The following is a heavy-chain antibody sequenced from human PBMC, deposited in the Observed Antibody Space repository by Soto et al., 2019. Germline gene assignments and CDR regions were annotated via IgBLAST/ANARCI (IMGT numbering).Heavy chain of an antibody. D-gene: IGHD3-3*01. CDR1: GFTFSSYA. CDR3: AKQYDFWSGYQPDY. CDR2: ISGSGGST. Sequence: EVQLLESGGGLVQPGGSLRLSCAASGFTFSSYAMSWVRQAPGKGLEWVSAISGSGGSTYYADSVKGRFTISRDNSKNTLYLHMNSLRAEDTAVYYCAKQYDFWSGYQPDYWGQGTLVTVSS. V-gene: IGHV3-23*01. J-gene: IGHJ4*02.